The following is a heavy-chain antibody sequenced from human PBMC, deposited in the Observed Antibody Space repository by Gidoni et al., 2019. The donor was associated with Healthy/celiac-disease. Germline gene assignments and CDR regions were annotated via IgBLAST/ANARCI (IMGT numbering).Heavy chain of an antibody. V-gene: IGHV3-30-3*01. J-gene: IGHJ4*02. CDR2: ISYDGSNK. Sequence: QVQLVESGGGVVQPGRSLRLSCAASGFTFSSYAMHWVRQAPGKGLEWVAVISYDGSNKYYADSVKGRFTISRDNSKNTLYLQMNSLRAEDTAVYYCARGNTAMVYFDYWGQGTLVTVSS. CDR3: ARGNTAMVYFDY. CDR1: GFTFSSYA. D-gene: IGHD5-18*01.